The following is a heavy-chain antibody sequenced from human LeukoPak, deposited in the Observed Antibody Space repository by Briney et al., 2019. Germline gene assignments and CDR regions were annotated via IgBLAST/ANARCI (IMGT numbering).Heavy chain of an antibody. CDR1: GGTFSSYA. J-gene: IGHJ4*02. Sequence: SVKVSCKASGGTFSSYAISWVRQAPGQGLEWMGGIIPIFGTANYAQKFQGRVTITADKSTSTAYMELSSLGSEDTAVYYCARVPEGYYGSGSYYPLDYWGQGTLVTVSS. D-gene: IGHD3-10*01. V-gene: IGHV1-69*06. CDR3: ARVPEGYYGSGSYYPLDY. CDR2: IIPIFGTA.